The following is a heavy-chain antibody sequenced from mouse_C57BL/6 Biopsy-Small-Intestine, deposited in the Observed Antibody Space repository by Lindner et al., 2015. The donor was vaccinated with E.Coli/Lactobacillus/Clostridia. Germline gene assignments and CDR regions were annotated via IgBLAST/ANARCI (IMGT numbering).Heavy chain of an antibody. Sequence: VQLQESGAELARPGASVKMSCKASGYTFTSYTMRWVKQRPGQGLEWIGYINPSSGYTKYNQKFKDKATLTADKSSSTAYMQLSSLTSEDSAVYYCARRYDYAMDYWGQGTSVTVSS. CDR2: INPSSGYT. CDR1: GYTFTSYT. J-gene: IGHJ4*01. V-gene: IGHV1-4*01. CDR3: ARRYDYAMDY.